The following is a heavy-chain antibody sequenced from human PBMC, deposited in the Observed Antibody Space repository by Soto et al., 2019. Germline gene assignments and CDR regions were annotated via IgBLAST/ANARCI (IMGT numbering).Heavy chain of an antibody. CDR1: GYTFTSYY. V-gene: IGHV1-46*01. CDR2: INPSGGST. D-gene: IGHD3-16*02. J-gene: IGHJ4*02. Sequence: QVQLVQSGAEVKKPGASVKVSCKASGYTFTSYYMHWVRQAPGQGLEWMGIINPSGGSTSYAQKFQGRVTMTRDTSTSTVYMELSSLRSEDTAVYYCARAPKDYDYVWGSYRYLLTAIFDYWGQETLVTVSS. CDR3: ARAPKDYDYVWGSYRYLLTAIFDY.